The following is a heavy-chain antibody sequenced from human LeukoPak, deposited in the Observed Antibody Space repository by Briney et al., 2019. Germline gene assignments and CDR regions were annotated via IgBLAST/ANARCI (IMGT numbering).Heavy chain of an antibody. CDR2: INHSGST. CDR3: ARGQGGNYYLNYFDY. CDR1: GVSFSGYY. Sequence: PSETLSLTCAVYGVSFSGYYWSWIRQPPGKGLEWIGEINHSGSTNYNPSLKSRVTISVDTSKNQFSLKLTSVTAADTAVYYCARGQGGNYYLNYFDYWGQGALVTVSS. J-gene: IGHJ4*02. V-gene: IGHV4-34*01. D-gene: IGHD1-26*01.